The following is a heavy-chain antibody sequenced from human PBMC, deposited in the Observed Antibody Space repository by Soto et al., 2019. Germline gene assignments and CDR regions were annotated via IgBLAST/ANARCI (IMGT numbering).Heavy chain of an antibody. V-gene: IGHV1-46*03. CDR2: ITPSGGST. Sequence: ASVKVSCKASVYSFIHYHINWLRQATGQGLEWMGIITPSGGSTTYAQKFQGRVTMTRDTSTSTVYMELSSLRSEDTAVYYCTRAPSYGAFDIWGQGTMVTVSS. D-gene: IGHD4-17*01. J-gene: IGHJ3*02. CDR3: TRAPSYGAFDI. CDR1: VYSFIHYH.